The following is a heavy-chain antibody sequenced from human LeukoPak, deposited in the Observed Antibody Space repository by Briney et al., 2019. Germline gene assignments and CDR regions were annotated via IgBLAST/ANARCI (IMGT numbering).Heavy chain of an antibody. J-gene: IGHJ4*02. V-gene: IGHV3-13*01. CDR1: GFTLSTYD. D-gene: IGHD4-17*01. CDR3: VRSFYGDHPY. Sequence: GGSLRPSCAASGFTLSTYDMHWVRQGPGEGLEWVAAVGTSGHTFYPDSVKGQFTISRENARNSVYLQMNSLRAGDTAVYYCVRSFYGDHPYWGQGTLVTVSS. CDR2: VGTSGHT.